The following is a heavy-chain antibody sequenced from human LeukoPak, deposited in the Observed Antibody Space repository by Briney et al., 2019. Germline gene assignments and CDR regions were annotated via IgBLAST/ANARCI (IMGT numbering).Heavy chain of an antibody. Sequence: SVKVSCKASGGTFSSYAISWVRQAPGQGLEWMGGIIPIFGTANYAQKFQGRVTITADESTSTAYMELSSLRTEDTAVYYCARDVPAAMSYYYYYGMDVWGQGTTVTVSS. D-gene: IGHD2-2*01. CDR2: IIPIFGTA. CDR3: ARDVPAAMSYYYYYGMDV. V-gene: IGHV1-69*13. J-gene: IGHJ6*02. CDR1: GGTFSSYA.